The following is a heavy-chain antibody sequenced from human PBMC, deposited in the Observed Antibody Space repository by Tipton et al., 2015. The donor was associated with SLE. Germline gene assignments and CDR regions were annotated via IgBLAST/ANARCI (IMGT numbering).Heavy chain of an antibody. J-gene: IGHJ3*02. CDR3: ARAEDGHAFDI. Sequence: TLSLTCAVSGGSISSGGYSWSWIRQPPGKGLEWIGYIYHSGSTYYNPSLKSRVTISVDTSKNQFSLKLSSVTAADTAVYYCARAEDGHAFDIWGQGTMVTVSS. CDR1: GGSISSGGYS. V-gene: IGHV4-30-2*01. CDR2: IYHSGST. D-gene: IGHD5-24*01.